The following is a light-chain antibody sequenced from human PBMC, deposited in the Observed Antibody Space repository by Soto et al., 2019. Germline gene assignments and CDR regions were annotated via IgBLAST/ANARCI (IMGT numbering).Light chain of an antibody. J-gene: IGKJ4*01. CDR3: KQYGSSPLT. CDR1: QSVSSSY. CDR2: GAS. V-gene: IGKV3-20*01. Sequence: EIVLTQSPGTLSLSPGERATLSCRASQSVSSSYLAWYQQKPGQAPRLLIYGASSRATGIQDRFSGSGSGTDSTLTIRRLEPEDFAVYYCKQYGSSPLTFGGGTKVDIK.